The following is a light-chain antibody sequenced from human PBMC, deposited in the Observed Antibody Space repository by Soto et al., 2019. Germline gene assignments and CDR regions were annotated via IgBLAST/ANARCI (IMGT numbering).Light chain of an antibody. CDR1: NSNIGNNY. J-gene: IGLJ2*01. V-gene: IGLV1-51*01. Sequence: QSVLTQPASVSGSPGQSITISCSGSNSNIGNNYVSWYQQFPGTAPKVLIYDNNKRPSGIPDRFSGSKSATSATLVITGLQTGDEADYYCGAWDSSLHAGVFGGGTKVTVL. CDR2: DNN. CDR3: GAWDSSLHAGV.